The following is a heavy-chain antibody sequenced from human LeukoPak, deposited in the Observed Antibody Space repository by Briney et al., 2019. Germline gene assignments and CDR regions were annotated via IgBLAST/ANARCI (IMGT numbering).Heavy chain of an antibody. CDR3: ARSPTIHPEY. CDR2: ISFDDGTTK. Sequence: GRSLRLSCAASGFTFTTYAMHWVRQAPGKGLEWVAFISFDDGTTKYYADSVKGRFTISRDNSKNTLYLQMNSLRAEDTAVYYCARSPTIHPEYWGQGTLVTVSS. CDR1: GFTFTTYA. D-gene: IGHD5-12*01. V-gene: IGHV3-30*04. J-gene: IGHJ4*02.